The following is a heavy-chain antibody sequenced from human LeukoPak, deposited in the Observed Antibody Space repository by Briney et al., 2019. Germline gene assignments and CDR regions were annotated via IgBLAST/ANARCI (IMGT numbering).Heavy chain of an antibody. CDR1: GYSFITYW. CDR3: ARASGDGRFDY. Sequence: GESLKISCKVSGYSFITYWIGWVRQMPGKGLEWMGIIYPGDSDIRYSPSFQGQVTISADKSISTAYLQWSSLQASDTAIYYCARASGDGRFDYWGQGTLVTVSS. J-gene: IGHJ4*02. CDR2: IYPGDSDI. D-gene: IGHD4-17*01. V-gene: IGHV5-51*01.